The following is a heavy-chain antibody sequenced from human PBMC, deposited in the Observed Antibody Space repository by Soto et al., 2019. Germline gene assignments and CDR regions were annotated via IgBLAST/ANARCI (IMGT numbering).Heavy chain of an antibody. Sequence: GASVKVSCKASGYTFSSYYMHWVRQAPGQGLEWMGIINPSGGSTSYAQKVQGRVTMTRDTSTSTVYMELSSLRSEDTAVYYCARGGQWELTAWDYYYGMDVWGQGTTVTVSS. CDR3: ARGGQWELTAWDYYYGMDV. CDR1: GYTFSSYY. D-gene: IGHD1-26*01. J-gene: IGHJ6*02. V-gene: IGHV1-46*01. CDR2: INPSGGST.